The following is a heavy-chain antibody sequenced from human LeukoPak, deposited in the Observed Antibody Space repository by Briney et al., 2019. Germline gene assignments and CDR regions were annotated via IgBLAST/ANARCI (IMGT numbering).Heavy chain of an antibody. J-gene: IGHJ4*02. CDR1: GFTFSSYS. V-gene: IGHV3-21*01. CDR2: ISSSSSYI. D-gene: IGHD3-10*01. CDR3: ARDNSPNYGSGIDY. Sequence: GGSLRLSCAASGFTFSSYSMNWVRQAPGKGLEWVSSISSSSSYIYYADSVKGRFTISRDNAKNSLYLQMNSLRAEDTAVYYCARDNSPNYGSGIDYWGQGTLVTVSS.